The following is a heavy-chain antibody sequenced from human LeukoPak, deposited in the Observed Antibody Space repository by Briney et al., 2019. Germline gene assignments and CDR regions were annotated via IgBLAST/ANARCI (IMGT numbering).Heavy chain of an antibody. D-gene: IGHD3-9*01. J-gene: IGHJ5*02. CDR1: GVSFSGYY. CDR2: INHSGST. V-gene: IGHV4-34*01. Sequence: SETLSLTCAVYGVSFSGYYWSWIRQPPGKGLEWLGEINHSGSTNYNPSLKSRVTISVDTSKNQFSLKLSSVTAADTAVYYCARGDILTGYQRFRWFDPWGQGTLVTVSS. CDR3: ARGDILTGYQRFRWFDP.